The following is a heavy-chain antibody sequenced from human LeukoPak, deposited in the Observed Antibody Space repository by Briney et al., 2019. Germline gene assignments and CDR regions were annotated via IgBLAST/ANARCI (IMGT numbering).Heavy chain of an antibody. D-gene: IGHD1-26*01. CDR2: TSGSGGST. CDR3: AKVGPQWELLHYFDY. V-gene: IGHV3-23*01. Sequence: SGGSLRLSCAASGFTFSSYAMSWVRQAPGKGLEWVSATSGSGGSTYYADSVKGRFTISRDNSKNTLYLQMNSLRAEDTAVYYCAKVGPQWELLHYFDYWGQGTLVTVSS. CDR1: GFTFSSYA. J-gene: IGHJ4*02.